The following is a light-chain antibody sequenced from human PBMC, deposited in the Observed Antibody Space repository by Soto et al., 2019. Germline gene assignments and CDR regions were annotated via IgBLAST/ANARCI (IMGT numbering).Light chain of an antibody. Sequence: DIQMTQSPSLLSASIGDRVTITCRASQHIATSLCWFQHKVGKAPTLLIYGASALQSGVPSRFSGSGSGTHFTLTISGLQPEDLATYYCQQSSSVPRTFGQGTRVDLK. CDR2: GAS. CDR1: QHIATS. J-gene: IGKJ1*01. V-gene: IGKV1-39*01. CDR3: QQSSSVPRT.